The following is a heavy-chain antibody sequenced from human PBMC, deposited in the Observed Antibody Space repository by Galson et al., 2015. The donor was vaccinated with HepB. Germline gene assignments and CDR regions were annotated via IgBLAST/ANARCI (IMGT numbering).Heavy chain of an antibody. CDR3: ARGRIYCSSSSCLPYFDY. CDR1: GFTFRGYS. CDR2: IKQDVSEK. J-gene: IGHJ4*02. D-gene: IGHD2-2*01. V-gene: IGHV3-7*04. Sequence: SLRLSCAASGFTFRGYSMTWVRQAPGKGLEWVANIKQDVSEKYYVDSVKGRFTISRDNAKNSLYLQMNSLRAEDTAVYYCARGRIYCSSSSCLPYFDYWGQGTLATVSS.